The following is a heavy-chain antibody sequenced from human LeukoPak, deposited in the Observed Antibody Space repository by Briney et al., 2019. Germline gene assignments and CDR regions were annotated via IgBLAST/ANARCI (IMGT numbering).Heavy chain of an antibody. D-gene: IGHD3-10*01. CDR1: GFTFSSYS. Sequence: GGPLRLSCAASGFTFSSYSMNWVRQAPGKGLEWVSSISSSSSYIYYADSVKGRFTISRDNAKNSLYLQMNSLRAEDTAVYYCARDLVQQGDWFDPWGQGTLVTVSS. CDR2: ISSSSSYI. V-gene: IGHV3-21*01. CDR3: ARDLVQQGDWFDP. J-gene: IGHJ5*02.